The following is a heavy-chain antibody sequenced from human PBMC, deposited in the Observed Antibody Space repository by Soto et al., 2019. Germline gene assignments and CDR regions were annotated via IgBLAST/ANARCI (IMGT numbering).Heavy chain of an antibody. CDR3: ATRMYSTSWYYFVS. CDR1: GFTFTTYG. CDR2: IGGGSGST. Sequence: EVQLLESGGGFVQPGGSLRLSCAASGFTFTTYGLSWVRQATGKGLEWVSTIGGGSGSTSYADSVKGRFSISRENSKNTLYLHMSSLRAEDTALYYCATRMYSTSWYYFVSWGQGTLVTVSS. V-gene: IGHV3-23*01. J-gene: IGHJ4*02. D-gene: IGHD6-13*01.